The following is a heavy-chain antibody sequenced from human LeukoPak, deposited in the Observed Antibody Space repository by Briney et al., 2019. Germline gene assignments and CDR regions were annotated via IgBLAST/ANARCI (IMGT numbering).Heavy chain of an antibody. CDR2: FDPEDGET. D-gene: IGHD2-21*01. Sequence: ASVKVSCKVSGYTLTELSMHWVRQAPGKGLEWMGGFDPEDGETIYAQKFQGRVTMTEDTSTDTAYMELSSLRSEDTAVYYCARGHIVVVHDHAFDIWGQGTMVTVSS. CDR1: GYTLTELS. V-gene: IGHV1-24*01. CDR3: ARGHIVVVHDHAFDI. J-gene: IGHJ3*02.